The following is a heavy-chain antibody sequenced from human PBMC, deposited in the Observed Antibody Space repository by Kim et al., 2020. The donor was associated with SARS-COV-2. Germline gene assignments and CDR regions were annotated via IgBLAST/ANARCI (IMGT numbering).Heavy chain of an antibody. D-gene: IGHD3-3*01. CDR1: GGSISSGDCY. CDR2: IYYSGST. J-gene: IGHJ5*02. CDR3: ARAPSSITIFGVAIINWFDP. V-gene: IGHV4-30-4*01. Sequence: SETLSLTCTXSGGSISSGDCYWSWIRQPPGKGLEWIGYIYYSGSTYYNPSLKSRVTISVDTSKNQFSLKLSSVTAADTAVYYCARAPSSITIFGVAIINWFDPWGQGTLVTVSS.